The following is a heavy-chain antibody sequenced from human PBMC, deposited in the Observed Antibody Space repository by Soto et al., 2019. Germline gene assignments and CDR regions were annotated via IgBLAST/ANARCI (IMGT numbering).Heavy chain of an antibody. V-gene: IGHV3-7*04. CDR2: IKQDGSEK. CDR3: ARENYFDY. J-gene: IGHJ4*02. CDR1: GFTFNTYW. Sequence: EVQLVESGGGLVQPGGSLRLSCAASGFTFNTYWMGWVRQFPGKGLEWVANIKQDGSEKNYVDSVKGRFTNSRDNAKKSLYLQMNSLRADDAAVYYCARENYFDYWGQGTLVTVSS.